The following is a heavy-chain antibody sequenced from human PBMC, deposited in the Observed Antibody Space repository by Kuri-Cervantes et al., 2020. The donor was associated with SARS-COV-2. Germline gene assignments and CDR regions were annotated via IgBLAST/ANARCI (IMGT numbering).Heavy chain of an antibody. CDR2: INPSGGST. CDR1: GYTFTSYY. D-gene: IGHD3-3*01. Sequence: ASVKVSCKASGYTFTSYYMHWVRQAPGQGLEWMGIINPSGGSTSYAQKFQGRVTMTRDTSTSTVYMELSSLRPEDTAVYYCAREGGRIFGVVIPSRPHPYYYYGMDVWGQGTTVTVSS. V-gene: IGHV1-46*01. CDR3: AREGGRIFGVVIPSRPHPYYYYGMDV. J-gene: IGHJ6*02.